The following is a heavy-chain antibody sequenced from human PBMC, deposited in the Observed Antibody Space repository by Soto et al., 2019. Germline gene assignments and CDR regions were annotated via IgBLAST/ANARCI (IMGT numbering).Heavy chain of an antibody. J-gene: IGHJ4*02. CDR2: ISGYGSST. CDR1: GFTFSSYA. V-gene: IGHV3-23*01. D-gene: IGHD4-17*01. Sequence: EVQLLESGGGLVQPGGSLRLSCAASGFTFSSYAMSWVRQAPGEGLEWVSAISGYGSSTYYTDSVKGRFTISRDNSKNTLSLQLNSLRAEDTAVYYCAKDLLTTFTTGVDYWGQGTLVTVSS. CDR3: AKDLLTTFTTGVDY.